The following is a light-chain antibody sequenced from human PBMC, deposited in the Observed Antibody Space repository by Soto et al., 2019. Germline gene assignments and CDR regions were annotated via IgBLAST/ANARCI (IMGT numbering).Light chain of an antibody. CDR1: QSISTY. J-gene: IGKJ1*01. CDR2: AVS. CDR3: QQSYSTPWT. V-gene: IGKV1-39*01. Sequence: DIQMTQSPSSLSASVGDRVTITFRSSQSISTYLNWYQHKPGKAPKVLIYAVSSLQSGVPSRFSGSGSGTEFTLTISSLQPDDFATYYCQQSYSTPWTFGQGTKVDI.